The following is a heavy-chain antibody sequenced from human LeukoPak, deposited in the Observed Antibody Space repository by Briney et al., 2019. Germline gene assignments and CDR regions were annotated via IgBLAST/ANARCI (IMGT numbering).Heavy chain of an antibody. CDR1: GFTLSSYG. J-gene: IGHJ3*02. V-gene: IGHV3-30*03. D-gene: IGHD3-9*01. Sequence: GGSLRLSCAASGFTLSSYGMHWVRQAPGKGLEWVAIIAYDGSNKHYADSVKGRFTISRDNSKNTLYLQMNSLRAEDTAVYYCARDQYDILTGYHDAFDIWGQGTMVTVSS. CDR2: IAYDGSNK. CDR3: ARDQYDILTGYHDAFDI.